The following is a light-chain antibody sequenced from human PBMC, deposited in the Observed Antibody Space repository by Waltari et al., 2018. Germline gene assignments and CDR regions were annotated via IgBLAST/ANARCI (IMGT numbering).Light chain of an antibody. J-gene: IGKJ1*01. CDR1: QRVSRAL. Sequence: EIVLTQSPGSLSSSPGERVTLSCRASQRVSRALSWYQQKPGQAPRLLIFGASNRATGIPDRFSGSGSETDFSITISRLEPEDFAVYYCQHYVRLPATFGRGTKVEIK. CDR2: GAS. V-gene: IGKV3-20*01. CDR3: QHYVRLPAT.